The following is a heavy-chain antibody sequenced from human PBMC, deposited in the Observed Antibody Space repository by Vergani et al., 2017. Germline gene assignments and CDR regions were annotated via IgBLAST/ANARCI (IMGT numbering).Heavy chain of an antibody. CDR3: AKPPPTHDYGDYPDY. D-gene: IGHD4-17*01. CDR2: ISYDGSNK. J-gene: IGHJ4*02. V-gene: IGHV3-30*18. CDR1: GFTFSSYG. Sequence: QVQLVESGGGVVQPGRSLRLSCAASGFTFSSYGMHWVRQAPGKGLEWVAVISYDGSNKYYADSVKGRFTISRDNSKNTLYLQMNSLRAEDTAVYYCAKPPPTHDYGDYPDYWGQGTLVTVSS.